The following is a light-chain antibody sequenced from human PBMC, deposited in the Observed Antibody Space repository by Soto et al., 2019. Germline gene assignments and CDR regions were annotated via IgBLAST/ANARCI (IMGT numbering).Light chain of an antibody. Sequence: EIVMTQSPATLSVSPGERATLSCRASQSVSSNLAWYQQKPGQAPRLLIYGASSRATGIPDRFSGSGSGTVFTLTINILEPDDFAVYYCHQYGNSPQTFGQGTKVAIK. J-gene: IGKJ1*01. CDR1: QSVSSN. CDR2: GAS. V-gene: IGKV3D-15*03. CDR3: HQYGNSPQT.